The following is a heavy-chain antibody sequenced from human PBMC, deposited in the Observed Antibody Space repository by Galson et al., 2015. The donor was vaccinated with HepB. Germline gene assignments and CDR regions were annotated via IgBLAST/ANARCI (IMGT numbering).Heavy chain of an antibody. Sequence: SVKVSCKASGGTFSSYAISWVRQAPGQGLEWMGGIIPIFGTANYAQKFQGRVTITADESTSTAYMGLSSLRSEDTAVYYCARGDLYDYVWGSYPRFDYWGQGTLVTVSS. CDR3: ARGDLYDYVWGSYPRFDY. V-gene: IGHV1-69*13. D-gene: IGHD3-16*02. J-gene: IGHJ4*02. CDR2: IIPIFGTA. CDR1: GGTFSSYA.